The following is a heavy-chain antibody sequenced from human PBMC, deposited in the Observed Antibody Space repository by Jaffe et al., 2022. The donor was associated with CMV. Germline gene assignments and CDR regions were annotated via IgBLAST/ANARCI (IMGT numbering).Heavy chain of an antibody. CDR3: ARDQAGNIVATIDYYYGMDV. D-gene: IGHD5-12*01. J-gene: IGHJ6*02. CDR1: GYTFTSYY. CDR2: INPSGGST. Sequence: QVQLVQSGAEVKKPGASVKVSCKASGYTFTSYYMHWVRQAPGQGLEWMGIINPSGGSTSYAQKFQGRVTMTRDTSTSTVYMELSSLRSEDTAVYYCARDQAGNIVATIDYYYGMDVWGQGTTVTVSS. V-gene: IGHV1-46*01.